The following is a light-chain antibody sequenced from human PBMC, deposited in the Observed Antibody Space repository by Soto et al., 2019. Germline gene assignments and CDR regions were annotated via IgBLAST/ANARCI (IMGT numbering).Light chain of an antibody. Sequence: DIQMTQSPSSLSASVGDRVTITCQASQDISNSLSWYQQKPGKAPKLLIYDASNLETGVPSSFRGRGSGTDFTLTISGLQPGDIASYYCLQYDYLPITFGGGTKVEIK. V-gene: IGKV1-33*01. CDR2: DAS. CDR1: QDISNS. CDR3: LQYDYLPIT. J-gene: IGKJ4*01.